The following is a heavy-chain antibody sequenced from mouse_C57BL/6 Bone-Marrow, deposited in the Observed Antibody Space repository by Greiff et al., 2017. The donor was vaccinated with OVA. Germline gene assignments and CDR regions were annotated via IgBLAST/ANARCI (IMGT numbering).Heavy chain of an antibody. V-gene: IGHV1-59*01. D-gene: IGHD1-1*01. Sequence: VQLQQPGAELVRPGTSVKLSCKASGYTFTSYWMHWVKQRPGQGLEWIGVIDPSDSYTNYNQKFKGKATLTVDTSSSTAYMQLSSLTSEDSAVYYCAHYYGSSGYFDVWGTGTTVTVSS. CDR3: AHYYGSSGYFDV. CDR1: GYTFTSYW. CDR2: IDPSDSYT. J-gene: IGHJ1*03.